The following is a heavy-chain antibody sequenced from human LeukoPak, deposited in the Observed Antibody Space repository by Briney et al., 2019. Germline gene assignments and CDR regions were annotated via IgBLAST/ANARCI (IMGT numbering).Heavy chain of an antibody. V-gene: IGHV4-59*01. CDR3: AKGGKGFPLGLRFDS. J-gene: IGHJ4*02. D-gene: IGHD2-21*01. Sequence: SETLSLTCTVSGGSISTYYWSWLRQPPGKGLEWIGYIYYSGSTNYNPSLKSRVTISVDTSKNQFSLNLTSLTAADTAVYYCAKGGKGFPLGLRFDSWGQGTLVSVSS. CDR1: GGSISTYY. CDR2: IYYSGST.